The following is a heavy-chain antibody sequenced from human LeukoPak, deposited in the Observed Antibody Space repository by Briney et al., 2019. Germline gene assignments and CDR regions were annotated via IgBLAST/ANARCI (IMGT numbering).Heavy chain of an antibody. D-gene: IGHD4-11*01. CDR3: ARGVVQYDY. V-gene: IGHV4-34*01. Sequence: SSETLSLTCAVYGGSFSGYYWSWIRQPPGKGLEWIGEINHSGSTNYNPSLKSRVTISVDTSKNQFSLKLSSVTAADTAVYYCARGVVQYDYWGQGTLVTVSS. J-gene: IGHJ4*02. CDR1: GGSFSGYY. CDR2: INHSGST.